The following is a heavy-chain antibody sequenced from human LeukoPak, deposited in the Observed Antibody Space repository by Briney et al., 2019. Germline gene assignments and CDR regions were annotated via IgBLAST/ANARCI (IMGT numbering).Heavy chain of an antibody. J-gene: IGHJ6*04. V-gene: IGHV3-48*03. CDR1: GFTFSSSA. Sequence: GGSLRLSCAASGFTFSSSAMNWVRQAPGKGLEWVSYISSSGSTIYYADSVKGRFTISRDNAKNSLYLQMNSLRVEDTAVYYCAELGITMIGGVWGKGTTVTISS. CDR3: AELGITMIGGV. CDR2: ISSSGSTI. D-gene: IGHD3-10*02.